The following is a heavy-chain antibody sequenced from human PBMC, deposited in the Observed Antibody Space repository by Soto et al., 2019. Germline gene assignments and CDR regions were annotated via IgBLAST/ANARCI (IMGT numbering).Heavy chain of an antibody. CDR2: IWYDGSNK. D-gene: IGHD3-10*01. Sequence: QVQLVESGGGVVQPGRSLRLSCAAAGFTFSSYGLHWVREAPGKGLEGVAVIWYDGSNKYYAASVKGRFTISRDNSKNTLYLQMNRLRDEDTAVYYCAREVYGSGSFDYWGQGTLVTVSS. J-gene: IGHJ4*02. CDR1: GFTFSSYG. CDR3: AREVYGSGSFDY. V-gene: IGHV3-33*01.